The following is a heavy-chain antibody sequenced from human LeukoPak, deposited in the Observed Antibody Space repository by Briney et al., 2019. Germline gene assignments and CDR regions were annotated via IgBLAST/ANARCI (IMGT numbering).Heavy chain of an antibody. CDR1: GGSISSTTYY. V-gene: IGHV4-39*07. D-gene: IGHD3-22*01. CDR2: INHSGST. J-gene: IGHJ4*02. Sequence: SETLSLTCTVSGGSISSTTYYWSWIRQPPGKALEWIGEINHSGSTNYNPSLKSRVTISVDTSKNRFSLQLSSVTAADTAVYYCASSGYYYPWRNWGQGTLVTVSS. CDR3: ASSGYYYPWRN.